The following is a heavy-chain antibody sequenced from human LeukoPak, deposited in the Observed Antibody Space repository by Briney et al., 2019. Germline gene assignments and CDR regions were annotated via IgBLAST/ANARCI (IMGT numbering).Heavy chain of an antibody. CDR2: IKYDGSEK. Sequence: GSLRLSCAASGFTFSDYWMFWARQAPGKGPEWVANIKYDGSEKYYVDSVKGRFTISRDNAKNSLYLQMNSLRAEDTAVYYCARRKYDCGGGSCYGFAFDIWGQGTMVTVSS. CDR1: GFTFSDYW. CDR3: ARRKYDCGGGSCYGFAFDI. D-gene: IGHD2-15*01. J-gene: IGHJ3*02. V-gene: IGHV3-7*01.